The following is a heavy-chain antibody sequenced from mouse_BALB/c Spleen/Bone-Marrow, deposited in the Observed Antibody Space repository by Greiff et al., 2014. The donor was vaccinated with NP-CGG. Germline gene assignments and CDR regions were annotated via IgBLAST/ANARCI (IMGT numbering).Heavy chain of an antibody. CDR3: ARDRGVQGYAMDY. Sequence: DVMLVESGGGLVKPGGSLKLSCAASGFTFSDYYMYWVRQTPEKRLEWVATISDGSTYTYYPDSVKGRFTISRDNAKNNLYLQMRSLKSEDTALYYCARDRGVQGYAMDYWGQGTSVTVSS. J-gene: IGHJ4*01. CDR1: GFTFSDYY. CDR2: ISDGSTYT. V-gene: IGHV5-4*02. D-gene: IGHD5-1*01.